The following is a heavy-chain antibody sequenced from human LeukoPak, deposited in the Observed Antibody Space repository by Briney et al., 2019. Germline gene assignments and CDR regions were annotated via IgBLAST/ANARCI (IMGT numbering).Heavy chain of an antibody. Sequence: SETLSLTCTVSGGSISSYYWSWIRQPAGKGLEWIGRIHTTGSTNYNPSLKSRVTMSVDTSKNQFSLKLTSVIAADTAVYYCARDQYYYGSGSYINYWGQGTLVTVSS. D-gene: IGHD3-10*01. CDR2: IHTTGST. CDR1: GGSISSYY. CDR3: ARDQYYYGSGSYINY. J-gene: IGHJ4*02. V-gene: IGHV4-4*07.